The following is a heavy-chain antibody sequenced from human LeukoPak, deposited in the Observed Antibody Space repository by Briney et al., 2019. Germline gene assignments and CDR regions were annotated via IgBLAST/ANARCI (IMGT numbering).Heavy chain of an antibody. Sequence: QPGGTLRVSCVASGFTFSTYSMNWVRQAPGKGLEWASYISSSGSTINYADSVKGRLTISRDNGKNSLYLQMNSLSAEDTAVYYCAKSLLTTATGTGRAFDIWGQGTMVTVSS. CDR2: ISSSGSTI. V-gene: IGHV3-48*04. CDR3: AKSLLTTATGTGRAFDI. D-gene: IGHD4-11*01. CDR1: GFTFSTYS. J-gene: IGHJ3*02.